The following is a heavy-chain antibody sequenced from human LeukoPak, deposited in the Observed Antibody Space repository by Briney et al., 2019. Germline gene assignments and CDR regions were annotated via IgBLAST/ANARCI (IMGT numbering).Heavy chain of an antibody. V-gene: IGHV3-30*18. J-gene: IGHJ4*02. CDR1: GFTFSSYG. CDR3: AKDAFRYSGYDDNTVFDY. CDR2: ISYDGSNK. D-gene: IGHD5-12*01. Sequence: HAGGSLRLSCAASGFTFSSYGMHWVRQAPGKGLEWVAVISYDGSNKYYADSVKGRFTISRDNSKNTLYLQMNSLRAEDTAVYYCAKDAFRYSGYDDNTVFDYWGQGTLVTVSS.